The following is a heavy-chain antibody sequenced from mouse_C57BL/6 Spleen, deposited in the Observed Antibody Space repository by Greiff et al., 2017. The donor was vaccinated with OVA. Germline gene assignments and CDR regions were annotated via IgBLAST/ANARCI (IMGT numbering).Heavy chain of an antibody. J-gene: IGHJ4*01. Sequence: VQVVESGPELVKPGASVKISCKASGYTFTDYYINWVKQRPGQGLEWIGWIYPGSGNTKYNEKFKGKATLTVDTSSSTAYMQLSSLTSEDSAVYFCARGSTVVAMDYWGQGTSVTVSS. CDR2: IYPGSGNT. CDR1: GYTFTDYY. V-gene: IGHV1-84*01. CDR3: ARGSTVVAMDY. D-gene: IGHD1-1*01.